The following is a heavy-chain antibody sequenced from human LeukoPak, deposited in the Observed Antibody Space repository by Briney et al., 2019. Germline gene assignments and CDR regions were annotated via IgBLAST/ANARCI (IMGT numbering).Heavy chain of an antibody. Sequence: GGSLRLSCAVSGFTFNIYAMSWVRQAPGQGLEWMGGIIPIFGTANYAQKFQGRVTITTDESTSTAYMELSSLRSEDTAVYYCARELTRRDQLPSNAFHIWGQGTMVTVSS. CDR3: ARELTRRDQLPSNAFHI. V-gene: IGHV1-69*05. D-gene: IGHD2-2*01. CDR2: IIPIFGTA. J-gene: IGHJ3*02. CDR1: GFTFNIYA.